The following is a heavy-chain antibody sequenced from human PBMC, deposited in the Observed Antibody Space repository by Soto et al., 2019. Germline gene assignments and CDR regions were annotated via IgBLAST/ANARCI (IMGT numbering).Heavy chain of an antibody. CDR3: ATKPDHQYWYFDL. CDR1: GFTVSSNY. Sequence: EVQLVESGGGLIQPGGSLRLSCAASGFTVSSNYMSWVRQAPGKGLEWVSVIYSGGSTYYADSVKGRFTISRDNSKNTLYLQMNSLRAEDTAVYYCATKPDHQYWYFDLWGRGTLVTVSS. J-gene: IGHJ2*01. D-gene: IGHD2-2*01. V-gene: IGHV3-53*01. CDR2: IYSGGST.